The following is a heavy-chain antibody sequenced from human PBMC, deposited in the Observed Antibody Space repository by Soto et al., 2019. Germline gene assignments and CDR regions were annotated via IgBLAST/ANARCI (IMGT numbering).Heavy chain of an antibody. D-gene: IGHD1-1*01. CDR3: ARVTGTRFDY. CDR1: GFTFSSYS. Sequence: PGGSLRLSCAASGFTFSSYSMNRVRQTPGKGLEWVSSITTSSSSIYYADSVKGRFTISRDNAKNSLYLQMNSLRAEDTAVYYCARVTGTRFDYWGQGTLVTVSS. CDR2: ITTSSSSI. J-gene: IGHJ4*02. V-gene: IGHV3-21*04.